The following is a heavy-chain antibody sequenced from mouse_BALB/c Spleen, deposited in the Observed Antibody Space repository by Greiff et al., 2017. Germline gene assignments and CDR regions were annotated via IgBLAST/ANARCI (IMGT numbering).Heavy chain of an antibody. D-gene: IGHD2-14*01. J-gene: IGHJ2*01. CDR3: ARRGYRYYFDY. V-gene: IGHV1-19*01. CDR2: VNPYNGGT. CDR1: GYTFTDYY. Sequence: EVQLQQSGPELVKPGASVKMSCKASGYTFTDYYMDWVKQSHGESFEWIGRVNPYNGGTSYNQKFKGKATLTVDKSSSTAYMELNSLTSEDSAVYYCARRGYRYYFDYWGQGTTLTVSS.